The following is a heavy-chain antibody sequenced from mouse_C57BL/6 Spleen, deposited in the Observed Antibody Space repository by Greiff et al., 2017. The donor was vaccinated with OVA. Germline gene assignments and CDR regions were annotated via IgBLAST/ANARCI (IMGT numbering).Heavy chain of an antibody. CDR2: ISSGGSYT. Sequence: EVQGVESGGDLVKPGGSLKLSCAASGFTFSSYGMSWVRQTPDTRLEWVATISSGGSYTYYPDSVKGRFTISRDNAKNTLYLQMSSLKSEDTAMYYCARHSIYAMDYWGQGTSGTVSS. CDR3: ARHSIYAMDY. CDR1: GFTFSSYG. J-gene: IGHJ4*01. V-gene: IGHV5-6*01. D-gene: IGHD2-10*02.